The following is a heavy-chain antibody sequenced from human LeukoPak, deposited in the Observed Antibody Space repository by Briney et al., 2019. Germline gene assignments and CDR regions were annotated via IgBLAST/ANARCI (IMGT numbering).Heavy chain of an antibody. J-gene: IGHJ4*02. CDR3: ARDGYHFDSSGFYSLDY. D-gene: IGHD3-22*01. Sequence: SETLSLTCTVSGGSISSSGYYWGCIRQPPGKGLEWIGSIYHSGSTHYNPSLKSRVIMSVDTSKNQLSLKLSSVTAADTAVYYCARDGYHFDSSGFYSLDYWGQGTLVTVSS. CDR2: IYHSGST. CDR1: GGSISSSGYY. V-gene: IGHV4-39*07.